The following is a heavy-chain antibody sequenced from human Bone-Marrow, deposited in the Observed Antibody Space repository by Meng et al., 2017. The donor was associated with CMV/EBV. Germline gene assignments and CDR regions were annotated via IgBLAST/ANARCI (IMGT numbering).Heavy chain of an antibody. CDR1: FTFSTDW. Sequence: FTFSTDWMRWVRQAGGKGLEGVGRKKSKTDGGTTEYEANVKGRFNISRDDSKNTLYLQMNSLKTEDTAVYYCTTERHDYYYYYGMDVWGQGTTVTVSS. CDR3: TTERHDYYYYYGMDV. CDR2: KKSKTDGGTT. V-gene: IGHV3-15*01. J-gene: IGHJ6*02.